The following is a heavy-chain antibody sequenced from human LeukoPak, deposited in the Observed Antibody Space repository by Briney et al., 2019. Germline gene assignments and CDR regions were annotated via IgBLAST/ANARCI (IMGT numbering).Heavy chain of an antibody. CDR2: INHSGST. V-gene: IGHV4-34*01. CDR3: ARFRYCSSTSCYRHVRAFDY. Sequence: SETLSLTCTVSGGSISTNYWSWIRQPPGKGLEWIGEINHSGSTNYNPSLKSRVTISVDTSKNQFSLKLSSVTAADTAVYYCARFRYCSSTSCYRHVRAFDYWGQGTLVTVS. CDR1: GGSISTNY. J-gene: IGHJ4*02. D-gene: IGHD2-2*01.